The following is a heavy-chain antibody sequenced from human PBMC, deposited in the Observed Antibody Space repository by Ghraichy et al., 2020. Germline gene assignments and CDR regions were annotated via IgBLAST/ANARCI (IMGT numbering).Heavy chain of an antibody. Sequence: QTLSLTCAVSGGSISSGGYSWSWIRQPPGKGLEWIGYIYHSGSTYYNPSLKSRVTISVDRSKNQFSLKLSSVTAADTAVYYCARAMGDNDYGDPDAFDIWGQGTMVTVSS. CDR3: ARAMGDNDYGDPDAFDI. V-gene: IGHV4-30-2*01. D-gene: IGHD4-17*01. J-gene: IGHJ3*02. CDR2: IYHSGST. CDR1: GGSISSGGYS.